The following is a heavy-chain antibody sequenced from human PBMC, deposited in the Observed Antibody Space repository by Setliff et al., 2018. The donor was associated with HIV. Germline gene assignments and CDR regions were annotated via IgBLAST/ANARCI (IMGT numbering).Heavy chain of an antibody. V-gene: IGHV3-23*01. CDR1: GFTFSSYA. D-gene: IGHD2-15*01. J-gene: IGHJ4*01. CDR3: ARDGISGGAYPPYYFDY. Sequence: GGSLRLSCAASGFTFSSYAMNWVRQAPGKGLEWVSVISGSGGSTFYADSVKGRFTISRDNSKNTLYLQMNGLRVDDTAVYYCARDGISGGAYPPYYFDYWGHGTLVTVSS. CDR2: ISGSGGST.